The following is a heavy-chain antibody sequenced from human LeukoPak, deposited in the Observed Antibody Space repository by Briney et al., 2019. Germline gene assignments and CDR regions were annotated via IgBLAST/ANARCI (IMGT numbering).Heavy chain of an antibody. D-gene: IGHD6-13*01. CDR2: IPYDGSNK. J-gene: IGHJ4*02. Sequence: GGSLRLSCAASGFTFSSYAMHWVRQAPGKGLEWVALIPYDGSNKYYADSVKGRFAVSRDNSKNTLYLQMNSLRAEDTAVYYCVRGAYSSSWLNFDYWGQGTLVTVSS. CDR1: GFTFSSYA. V-gene: IGHV3-30*09. CDR3: VRGAYSSSWLNFDY.